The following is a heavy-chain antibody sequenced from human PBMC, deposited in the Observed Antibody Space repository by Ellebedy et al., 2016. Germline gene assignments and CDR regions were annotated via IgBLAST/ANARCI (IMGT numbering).Heavy chain of an antibody. CDR2: ISYDGSNK. CDR1: GFTFSSYG. Sequence: GESLKISCAASGFTFSSYGMHWVRQAPGKGLEWVAVISYDGSNKYYADSVKGRFTISRDNSKNTLYLQMNSLRAEDTAVYYCAKGGVVAATFYFDYWGQGTLVTVSS. CDR3: AKGGVVAATFYFDY. J-gene: IGHJ4*02. D-gene: IGHD2-15*01. V-gene: IGHV3-30*18.